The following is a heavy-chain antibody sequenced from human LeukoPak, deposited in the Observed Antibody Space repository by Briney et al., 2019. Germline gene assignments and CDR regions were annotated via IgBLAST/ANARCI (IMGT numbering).Heavy chain of an antibody. Sequence: PGGSLRLSCAASGFTFSSYGMHWVRQAPGKGLEWVAVIWYEGSNKYYADSVKGRFTISRDNSKNTLYLQMNSLRAEDTAVYYCARLPDRERLDLGGMDVWGQGTTVTVSS. CDR3: ARLPDRERLDLGGMDV. J-gene: IGHJ6*02. V-gene: IGHV3-33*01. D-gene: IGHD5-24*01. CDR1: GFTFSSYG. CDR2: IWYEGSNK.